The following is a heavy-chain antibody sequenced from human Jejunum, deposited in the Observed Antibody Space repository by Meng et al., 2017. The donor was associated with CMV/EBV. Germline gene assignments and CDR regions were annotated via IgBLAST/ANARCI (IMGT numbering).Heavy chain of an antibody. CDR2: IDPNTGGT. J-gene: IGHJ2*01. CDR3: ARVWGNFYWFFDV. Sequence: KASGYSCTGYYMNWVRQAPGQGLEWMGWIDPNTGGTNYAQKFQGRVTMTRDTSISTAYMELSGLKSDDTAIYYCARVWGNFYWFFDVWGRGTLVTVSS. CDR1: GYSCTGYY. V-gene: IGHV1-2*02. D-gene: IGHD7-27*01.